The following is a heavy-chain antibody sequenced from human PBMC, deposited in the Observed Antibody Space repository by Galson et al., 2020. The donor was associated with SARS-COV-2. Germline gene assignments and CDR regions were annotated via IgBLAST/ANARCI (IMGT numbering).Heavy chain of an antibody. CDR3: AREWGIAVAATYYYYGMDV. Sequence: TGGSLRLSCAASGFTFSDHYMDWVRQAPGKGLEWVGRTRNKANSYTTEYAASVKGRFTTSRDDSKNSLYLQMNSLKTENTAVYYCAREWGIAVAATYYYYGMDVWGQGTTVTVSS. J-gene: IGHJ6*02. D-gene: IGHD6-19*01. CDR1: GFTFSDHY. CDR2: TRNKANSYTT. V-gene: IGHV3-72*01.